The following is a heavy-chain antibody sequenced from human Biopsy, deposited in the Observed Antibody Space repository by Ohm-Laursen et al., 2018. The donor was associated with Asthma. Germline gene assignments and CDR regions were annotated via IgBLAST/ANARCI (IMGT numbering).Heavy chain of an antibody. D-gene: IGHD4-23*01. Sequence: SLRLSCTASEFSFSHYPMHWVRQAPGKGLEWVAVISYDGSNKYYADSVKGRFTISRDNSKNTLYLQMNSLRAEDTAVYYCARGNHHLDYGGNSGAFDIWGQGTMVTVAS. CDR3: ARGNHHLDYGGNSGAFDI. V-gene: IGHV3-30*03. CDR1: EFSFSHYP. J-gene: IGHJ3*02. CDR2: ISYDGSNK.